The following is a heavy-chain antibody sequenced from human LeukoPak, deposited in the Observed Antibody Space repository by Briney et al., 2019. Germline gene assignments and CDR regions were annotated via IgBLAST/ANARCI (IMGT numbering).Heavy chain of an antibody. V-gene: IGHV4-39*01. CDR2: IYYSGST. Sequence: PSETLSLTXTVSGGSISSSSYYWGWIRQPPGEGLEWIGSIYYSGSTYYNPSLKSRVTISVDTSKNQFSLKLSSVTAADTAVYYCATLYCSSIRCYTGDNWFDPWGQGSLVTVSS. J-gene: IGHJ5*02. CDR1: GGSISSSSYY. D-gene: IGHD2-2*02. CDR3: ATLYCSSIRCYTGDNWFDP.